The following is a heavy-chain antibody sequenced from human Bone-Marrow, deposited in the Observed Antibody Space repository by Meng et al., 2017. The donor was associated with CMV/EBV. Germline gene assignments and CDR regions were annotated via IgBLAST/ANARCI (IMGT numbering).Heavy chain of an antibody. CDR2: ISPDGTNT. CDR1: GFTFSSRW. D-gene: IGHD1-1*01. V-gene: IGHV3-74*01. Sequence: GGSLRLSCAASGFTFSSRWMHWVRQAPGKELVWVSHISPDGTNTRYADSVKGRFTISRDNARNTLYLQMTSLRAEDTAMYFCARRGDDWNDYFDYWGRGTLVTGSS. CDR3: ARRGDDWNDYFDY. J-gene: IGHJ4*02.